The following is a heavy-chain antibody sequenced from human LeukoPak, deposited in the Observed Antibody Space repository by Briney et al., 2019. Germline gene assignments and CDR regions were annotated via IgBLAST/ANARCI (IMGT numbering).Heavy chain of an antibody. CDR2: IRYDGSNK. V-gene: IGHV3-30*02. CDR1: GFTFSSYG. D-gene: IGHD2-15*01. Sequence: PGGSLRLSCAASGFTFSSYGMHWVRQAPGKGLEWVTFIRYDGSNKYYADSMKGRFTISRDNSKNTLYLQMNSLRAEDTAVYYCAKSCSGGSCYTDYWGQGTLVTVSS. J-gene: IGHJ4*02. CDR3: AKSCSGGSCYTDY.